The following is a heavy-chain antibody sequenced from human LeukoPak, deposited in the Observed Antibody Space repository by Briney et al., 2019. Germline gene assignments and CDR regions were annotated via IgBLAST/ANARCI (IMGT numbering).Heavy chain of an antibody. V-gene: IGHV2-5*02. D-gene: IGHD3-10*01. CDR3: AHGITMVRGVHPGWFDP. J-gene: IGHJ5*02. CDR2: IYWDDDK. Sequence: ESGPTLVKPTQTLTLTCTFSGFSLSTSGVGVGWIRQPPGKALEWLALIYWDDDKRYSPSLKSRLTITKDTSKNQVVLTMTNMDPVDTVTYYCAHGITMVRGVHPGWFDPWGQGTLVTVSS. CDR1: GFSLSTSGVG.